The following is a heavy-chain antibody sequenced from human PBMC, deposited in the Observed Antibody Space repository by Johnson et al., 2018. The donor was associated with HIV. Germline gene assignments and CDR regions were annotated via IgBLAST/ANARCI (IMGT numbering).Heavy chain of an antibody. D-gene: IGHD1-1*01. V-gene: IGHV3-30-3*01. J-gene: IGHJ3*01. Sequence: VQLLESGGGVVQPGRSLRLSCAASGFTFSSYAMHWVRQAPGKGLEWVAVISYDGSNKYYADSVKGRFTISRDNARNTMFVQMNSLRAEDTAVYYCARSGPNWAFDFWGRGTMVTVSS. CDR1: GFTFSSYA. CDR2: ISYDGSNK. CDR3: ARSGPNWAFDF.